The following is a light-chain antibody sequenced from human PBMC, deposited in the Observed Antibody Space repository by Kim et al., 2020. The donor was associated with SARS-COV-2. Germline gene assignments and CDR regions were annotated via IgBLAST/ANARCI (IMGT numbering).Light chain of an antibody. CDR3: QQYGSSPNT. CDR1: QSVSSSY. V-gene: IGKV3-20*01. CDR2: GAS. J-gene: IGKJ4*01. Sequence: SPGERAPLSRRASQSVSSSYLAWYQQKPGQAPRLLIYGASSRATGIPDRFSGSGSGTDFTLTISRLEPEHFAVYYCQQYGSSPNTFGGGTKVDIK.